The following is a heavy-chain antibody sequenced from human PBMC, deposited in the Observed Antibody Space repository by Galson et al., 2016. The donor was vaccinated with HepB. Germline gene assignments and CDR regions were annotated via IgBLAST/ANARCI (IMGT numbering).Heavy chain of an antibody. D-gene: IGHD5-12*01. CDR1: GFTFDDYA. CDR2: ISFDGFTK. V-gene: IGHV3-30-3*01. Sequence: SLRLSCATSGFTFDDYAMHWVRLAPGKGLEWVAIISFDGFTKYYADSVKGRFTISRDNSKNSVYLQMNGLRAEDTAVYYCARDQKYSGTDFYYAMDVWGKGATVTVSS. J-gene: IGHJ6*04. CDR3: ARDQKYSGTDFYYAMDV.